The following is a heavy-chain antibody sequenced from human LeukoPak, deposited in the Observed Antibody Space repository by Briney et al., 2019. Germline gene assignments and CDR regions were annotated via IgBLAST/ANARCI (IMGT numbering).Heavy chain of an antibody. Sequence: SETLSLTCAVYGGSFSGYYWSWLRQPAGKGLEWIGRIYTSGITNYNPSLKSRVTMSVDTSKSQFSLKLNSVTAADTAVYYCARDSMHSAYGDEYWGQGTLVTVSS. CDR1: GGSFSGYY. D-gene: IGHD1-26*01. V-gene: IGHV4-4*07. J-gene: IGHJ4*02. CDR3: ARDSMHSAYGDEY. CDR2: IYTSGIT.